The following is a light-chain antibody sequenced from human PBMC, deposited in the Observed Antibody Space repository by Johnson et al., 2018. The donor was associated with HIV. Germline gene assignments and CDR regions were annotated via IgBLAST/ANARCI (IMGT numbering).Light chain of an antibody. J-gene: IGLJ1*01. V-gene: IGLV1-51*01. CDR3: GTWDSSLYAYV. CDR2: DNN. CDR1: DSDIGNNY. Sequence: HSVLTQPPSVSAAPGQKVTISCFGSDSDIGNNYVSWYQQLPGTAPKLLIYDNNKRPSGIPDRFSGSKSGTSATLGITGLQTGDEADYYCGTWDSSLYAYVFGTGTKVTAL.